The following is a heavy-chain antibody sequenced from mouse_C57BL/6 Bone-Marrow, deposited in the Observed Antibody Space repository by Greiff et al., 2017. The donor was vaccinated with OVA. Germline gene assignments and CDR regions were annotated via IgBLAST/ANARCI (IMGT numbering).Heavy chain of an antibody. J-gene: IGHJ1*03. V-gene: IGHV1-39*01. D-gene: IGHD1-1*01. CDR1: GYSFTDYN. Sequence: VQLQQSGPELVKPGASVKISCKASGYSFTDYNMNWVKQSNGKSLEWIGVINPNYGTTSYNQKFKGKATLTVDQSSCTAYMQLNSLTSEDSAVYYCAKGYYGSSYWYFDVWGTGTTVTVSS. CDR2: INPNYGTT. CDR3: AKGYYGSSYWYFDV.